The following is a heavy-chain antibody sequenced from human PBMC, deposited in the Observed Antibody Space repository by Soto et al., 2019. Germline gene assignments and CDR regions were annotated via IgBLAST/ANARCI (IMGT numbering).Heavy chain of an antibody. CDR2: TIPMFGTT. D-gene: IGHD3-22*01. J-gene: IGHJ6*02. Sequence: QVQLVQSGAEVKKPESSVRVSCKASGGTFNSYAITWVRQAPGQGLEWMGGTIPMFGTTNYAEKSQGRVTISADESTTTAYMELSSLRSEDTAVYYCTRCGIRYHSIGYYLGIDGMDVWGQGTTVIVSS. V-gene: IGHV1-69*12. CDR3: TRCGIRYHSIGYYLGIDGMDV. CDR1: GGTFNSYA.